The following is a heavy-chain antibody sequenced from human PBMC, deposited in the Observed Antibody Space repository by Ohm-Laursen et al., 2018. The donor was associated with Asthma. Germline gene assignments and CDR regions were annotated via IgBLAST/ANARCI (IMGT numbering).Heavy chain of an antibody. CDR2: ISPSGGDI. CDR3: ARHTRLLSL. V-gene: IGHV3-11*01. D-gene: IGHD1-26*01. Sequence: SLRLSCAASGFSFENYNMDWVRQAPGKGLEWLSYISPSGGDISCADSVKGRFTVSRDNSKKSLYLQLSSLRAEDTAVYYCARHTRLLSLWGQGTLVTVSS. CDR1: GFSFENYN. J-gene: IGHJ4*02.